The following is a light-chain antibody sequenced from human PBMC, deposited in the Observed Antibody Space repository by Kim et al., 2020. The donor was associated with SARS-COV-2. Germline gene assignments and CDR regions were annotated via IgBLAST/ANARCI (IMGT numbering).Light chain of an antibody. Sequence: EIVLTQSPGTLSLSPGERATLSCRASASVSSSYFAWYQRKPGQAPRLLIYGASSRATGVPDRFSGSGSGTDFTLTISSLEPEDSAVYFYQQYITLFTFGQGTLLEIK. CDR2: GAS. J-gene: IGKJ5*01. CDR3: QQYITLFT. CDR1: ASVSSSY. V-gene: IGKV3-20*01.